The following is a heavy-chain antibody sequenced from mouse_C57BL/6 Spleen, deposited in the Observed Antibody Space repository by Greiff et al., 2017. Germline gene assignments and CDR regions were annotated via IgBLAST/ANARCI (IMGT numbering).Heavy chain of an antibody. CDR3: ARSGGSHFDY. J-gene: IGHJ2*01. CDR1: GFTFSDYG. V-gene: IGHV5-17*01. CDR2: ISSGSSTI. Sequence: DVKLVESGGGLVKPGGSLKLSCAASGFTFSDYGMHWVRQAPEKGLEWVAYISSGSSTIYYADTVKGRFTISRDNAKNTLFLQMTSLRSEDTAMDYCARSGGSHFDYWGQGTTLTVSS. D-gene: IGHD6-2*01.